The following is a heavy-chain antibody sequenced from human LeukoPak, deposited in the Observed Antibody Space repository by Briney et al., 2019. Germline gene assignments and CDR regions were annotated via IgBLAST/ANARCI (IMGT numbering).Heavy chain of an antibody. CDR3: ARVLSGYDFEVWNAFDI. CDR2: IYYSGST. V-gene: IGHV4-31*03. J-gene: IGHJ3*02. D-gene: IGHD5-12*01. Sequence: SETLSLTCTVSGGSISSGGYYWSWIRQHPGQGLEWIGYIYYSGSTYYNPSLKSRVTIYVDTSKNQFSLKLSSVTAADTAVYYCARVLSGYDFEVWNAFDIWGQGTMVTVSS. CDR1: GGSISSGGYY.